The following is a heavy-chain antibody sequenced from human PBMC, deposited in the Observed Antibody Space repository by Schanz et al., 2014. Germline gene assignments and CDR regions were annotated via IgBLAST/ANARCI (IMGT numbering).Heavy chain of an antibody. Sequence: VHLLDSGGGLVQPGGSLRLSCAASGFTFSSYAMSWVRQAPGKGLEWVGVISYDGSKKSYADSVKGRFTISRDNAKNTLYLQMNSLRAEDTAVYYCAASSGWHPSTDYWGQGTLVTVSS. D-gene: IGHD6-19*01. V-gene: IGHV3-33*03. J-gene: IGHJ4*02. CDR1: GFTFSSYA. CDR2: ISYDGSKK. CDR3: AASSGWHPSTDY.